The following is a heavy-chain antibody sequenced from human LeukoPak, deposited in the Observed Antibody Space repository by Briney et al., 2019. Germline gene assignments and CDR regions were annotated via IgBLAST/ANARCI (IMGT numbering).Heavy chain of an antibody. V-gene: IGHV3-48*03. CDR2: ISSSGSTI. Sequence: PGGSLRLSCAASGFTFSSYEMNWVRQAPGKGLEWVSYISSSGSTIYYADSVKGRFTISRDNAKNPLYLQMNSLRAEDTAVYYCARGSARRMVREVVDYWGQGTLVTVSS. J-gene: IGHJ4*02. D-gene: IGHD3-10*01. CDR1: GFTFSSYE. CDR3: ARGSARRMVREVVDY.